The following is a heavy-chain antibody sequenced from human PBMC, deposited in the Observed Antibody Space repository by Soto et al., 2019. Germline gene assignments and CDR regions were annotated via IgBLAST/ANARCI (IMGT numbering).Heavy chain of an antibody. CDR1: RFTFSNAW. CDR2: IKSKTDGGTT. D-gene: IGHD2-21*02. V-gene: IGHV3-15*01. J-gene: IGHJ4*02. CDR3: TTDVTLYYFDY. Sequence: EVQLVESGGGLVKPGGSLRLSCAASRFTFSNAWMSWVRQAPGKGLEWVGRIKSKTDGGTTDYAAPVKGRFTISRDDSKNTLYLQMNSLKTEDTAVYYCTTDVTLYYFDYWGQGTLVTVSS.